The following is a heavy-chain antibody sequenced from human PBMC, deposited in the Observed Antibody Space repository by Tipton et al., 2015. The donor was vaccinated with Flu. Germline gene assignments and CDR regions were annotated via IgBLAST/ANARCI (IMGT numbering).Heavy chain of an antibody. Sequence: TLSLTCTVSGGSISSHYWSWIRQPPGKGLGWIGYIYYSGSISYNPSLKSRVTISVDTSKNQFSLKLSSVTAADTAVYYCAREWGDAFDIWGQGTMVTVSS. CDR2: IYYSGSI. CDR1: GGSISSHY. CDR3: AREWGDAFDI. V-gene: IGHV4-59*11. D-gene: IGHD3-16*01. J-gene: IGHJ3*02.